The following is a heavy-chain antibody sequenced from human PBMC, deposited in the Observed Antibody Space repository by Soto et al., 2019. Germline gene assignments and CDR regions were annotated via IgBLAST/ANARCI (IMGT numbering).Heavy chain of an antibody. CDR3: ARPGLSSSSDYYYYYYYMDV. J-gene: IGHJ6*03. D-gene: IGHD6-6*01. V-gene: IGHV3-11*01. CDR2: ISSSGSTI. Sequence: GGSLRLSCAASGFTFSDYYMSWIRQAPGKGLEWVSYISSSGSTIYYANSVKGRFTISRDNAKNSLYLQMNSLRAEDTAVYYCARPGLSSSSDYYYYYYYMDVWGKGTTVTVSS. CDR1: GFTFSDYY.